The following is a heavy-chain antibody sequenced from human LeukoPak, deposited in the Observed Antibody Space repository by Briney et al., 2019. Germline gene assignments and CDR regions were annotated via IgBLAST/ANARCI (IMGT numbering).Heavy chain of an antibody. J-gene: IGHJ4*02. V-gene: IGHV3-66*02. CDR3: ARGTYGNYYFDY. CDR2: IYSGGST. Sequence: GGSLRLSCAASGFTVSGNYMSWVRQAPGKGLELVSVIYSGGSTYYADSVKGRFTISRDNSKNTLFLQMNSLRPEDTAVYYCARGTYGNYYFDYWGQGTLVTVSS. D-gene: IGHD3-10*01. CDR1: GFTVSGNY.